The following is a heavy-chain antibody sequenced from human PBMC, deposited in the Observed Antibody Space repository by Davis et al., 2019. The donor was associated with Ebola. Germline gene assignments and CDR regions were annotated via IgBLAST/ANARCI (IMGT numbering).Heavy chain of an antibody. D-gene: IGHD3-16*01. V-gene: IGHV3-23*01. CDR3: AKGAIGGVAYTSYFDY. CDR2: ISGSGGST. J-gene: IGHJ4*02. CDR1: GFTFDDYA. Sequence: GGSLRLSCAASGFTFDDYAMHWVRQAPGKGLEWVSAISGSGGSTYYADSVKGRFTISRDNSKNTLYLQMNSLRAEDTAVYYCAKGAIGGVAYTSYFDYWGQGTLVTVSS.